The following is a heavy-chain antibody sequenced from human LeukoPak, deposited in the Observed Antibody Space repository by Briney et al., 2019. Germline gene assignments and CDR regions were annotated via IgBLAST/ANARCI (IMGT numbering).Heavy chain of an antibody. CDR3: ARSGRRSGQQLVGWFDP. Sequence: ASVKVSCKASGYTFTSYYMHWVRQAPGQGLEWMGIINPSGGSTIYAQKFQGRVTMTRDTSTSTVYMERSSLRSEDTAVYYCARSGRRSGQQLVGWFDPWGQGTLVTVSS. V-gene: IGHV1-46*01. D-gene: IGHD6-13*01. CDR2: INPSGGST. J-gene: IGHJ5*02. CDR1: GYTFTSYY.